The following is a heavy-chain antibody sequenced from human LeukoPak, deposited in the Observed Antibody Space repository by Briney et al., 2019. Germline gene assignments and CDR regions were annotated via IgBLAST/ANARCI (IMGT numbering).Heavy chain of an antibody. J-gene: IGHJ3*02. CDR2: FDPEDGET. CDR1: RYTLTELS. V-gene: IGHV1-24*01. CDR3: AARAYDYVWGSYRWYAFDI. D-gene: IGHD3-16*02. Sequence: ASVKVSCKVSRYTLTELSMHWVRQAPGKGLEWMGGFDPEDGETIYAQKFQGRVTMTEDTSTDTAYMELSSLRSEDTAVYYCAARAYDYVWGSYRWYAFDIWGQGTMVTVSS.